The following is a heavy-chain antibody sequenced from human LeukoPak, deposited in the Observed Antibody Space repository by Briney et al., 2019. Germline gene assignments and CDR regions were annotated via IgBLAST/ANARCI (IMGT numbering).Heavy chain of an antibody. J-gene: IGHJ4*02. CDR2: ISSSSSTI. CDR1: GFTFSSYS. V-gene: IGHV3-48*04. D-gene: IGHD3-22*01. CDR3: ARSRSITMIVVVTPDY. Sequence: PGGSLRLSCAASGFTFSSYSMNWVRQAPGKGLEWVSYISSSSSTIYYADSVKGRFTISRDNAKNSLYLQMNSLRAEDTAVYYCARSRSITMIVVVTPDYWGQGTLVTVSS.